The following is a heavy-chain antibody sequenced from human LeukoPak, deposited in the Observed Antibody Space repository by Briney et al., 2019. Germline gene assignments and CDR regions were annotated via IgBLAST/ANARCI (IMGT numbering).Heavy chain of an antibody. CDR2: IKHDGSEK. CDR1: GFTFSSYW. Sequence: PGGSLRLSCAASGFTFSSYWMSWVRQAPGKGLEWVANIKHDGSEKYYVDSVKGRFTISRDNAKNSLYLQMNSLRAEDTAVYYCARDFTVADLYYFDYWGQGTLVTVSS. D-gene: IGHD4-23*01. CDR3: ARDFTVADLYYFDY. V-gene: IGHV3-7*01. J-gene: IGHJ4*02.